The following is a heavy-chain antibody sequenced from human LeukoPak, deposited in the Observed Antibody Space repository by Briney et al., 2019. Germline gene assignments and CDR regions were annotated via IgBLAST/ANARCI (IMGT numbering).Heavy chain of an antibody. CDR1: GGTFSSYA. V-gene: IGHV1-69*13. D-gene: IGHD1-7*01. J-gene: IGHJ5*02. CDR3: ARKEGPYNWNYGWFDP. Sequence: ASVKVSCKASGGTFSSYAISWVRQAPGQGLEWMGGIIPIFGTANYAQKFQGRVTITADESTSTAYMELSSLRSEDTAVYYCARKEGPYNWNYGWFDPWGQGTLVTVSS. CDR2: IIPIFGTA.